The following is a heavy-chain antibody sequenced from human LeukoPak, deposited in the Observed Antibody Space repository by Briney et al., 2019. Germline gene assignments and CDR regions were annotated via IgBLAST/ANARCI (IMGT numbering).Heavy chain of an antibody. Sequence: PGGSLRLSCAASGFTFSTSGTHWVRQAPGKGLEWVGFIRYDGSKKYYADSVKGRFTISRDNAKNTVYLQMNSLRAEDTAVYYCVRDWGYDSSGYWQKYFDTWGQGTLVTVSS. CDR2: IRYDGSKK. CDR3: VRDWGYDSSGYWQKYFDT. D-gene: IGHD3-22*01. V-gene: IGHV3-30*02. CDR1: GFTFSTSG. J-gene: IGHJ4*02.